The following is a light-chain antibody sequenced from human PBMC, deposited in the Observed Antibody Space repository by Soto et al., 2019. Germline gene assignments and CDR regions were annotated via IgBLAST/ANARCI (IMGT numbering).Light chain of an antibody. CDR3: QLYNSYSPGT. Sequence: DIQMTQSPSTLSASVGDSVTITFRASQSIMSWLAWYQQKPGKDPKVLIYDASSLESGVPSRFSGSGSGTEFTLTISSLQPDDFATYYCQLYNSYSPGTFGQGTKVDIK. CDR1: QSIMSW. J-gene: IGKJ1*01. CDR2: DAS. V-gene: IGKV1-5*01.